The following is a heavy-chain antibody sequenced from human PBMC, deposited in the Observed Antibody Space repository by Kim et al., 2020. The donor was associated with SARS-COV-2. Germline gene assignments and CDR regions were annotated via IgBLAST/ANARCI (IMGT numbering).Heavy chain of an antibody. V-gene: IGHV4-34*01. Sequence: SETLSLTCAVYGGSFSGYYWSWIRQPPGKGLEWIGEINHSGSTNYNPSLKSRVTISVDTSKNQFSLKLSSVTAADTAVYYCARGQGYYDFWSGYKTGWFDPWGQGTLVTVSS. CDR1: GGSFSGYY. D-gene: IGHD3-3*01. CDR2: INHSGST. CDR3: ARGQGYYDFWSGYKTGWFDP. J-gene: IGHJ5*02.